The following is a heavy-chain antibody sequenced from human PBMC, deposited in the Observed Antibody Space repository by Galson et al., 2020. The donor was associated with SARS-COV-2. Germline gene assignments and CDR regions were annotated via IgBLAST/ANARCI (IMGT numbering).Heavy chain of an antibody. CDR1: GFTIYGHY. Sequence: TGEPLRLSCAATGFTIYGHYINWVRQAPGKGLEWVSIIYAYSGANTYYADSVRGRFTISRHNSENTVYLQMNSLRVEDTAVYYCARGVGGMNVWGQGITVTVSS. CDR2: IYAYSGANT. D-gene: IGHD3-10*01. CDR3: ARGVGGMNV. J-gene: IGHJ6*02. V-gene: IGHV3-53*04.